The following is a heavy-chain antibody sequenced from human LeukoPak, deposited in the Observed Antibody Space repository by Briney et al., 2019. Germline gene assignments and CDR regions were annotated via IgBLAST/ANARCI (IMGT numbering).Heavy chain of an antibody. CDR3: ARDSGLQEGCSGGSCFGY. J-gene: IGHJ4*02. CDR2: IIPIFGTA. D-gene: IGHD2-15*01. CDR1: GGTFSSYA. V-gene: IGHV1-69*06. Sequence: ASVKVSCKASGGTFSSYAISWVRQAPGQGLEWMGGIIPIFGTANYAQKFQGRVTITADKSTSTAYMELSSLRSEDTAVYYCARDSGLQEGCSGGSCFGYWGQGTLVTVSS.